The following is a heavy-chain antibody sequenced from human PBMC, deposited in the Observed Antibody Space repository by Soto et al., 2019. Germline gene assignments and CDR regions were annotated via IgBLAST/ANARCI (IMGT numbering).Heavy chain of an antibody. J-gene: IGHJ4*02. CDR1: AGSISRYY. CDR3: VGSLMSRAMESFDY. V-gene: IGHV4-59*01. Sequence: HVQLQESGPGLVKPSEPLSLTCSVSAGSISRYYWGWVRQSPGEGLEWIAHISYTVDASYNPSRKSRVTVSLGTSKTQIALSLMSVTAADTAVYYCVGSLMSRAMESFDYWGQGTLVTVTS. D-gene: IGHD5-18*01. CDR2: ISYTVDA.